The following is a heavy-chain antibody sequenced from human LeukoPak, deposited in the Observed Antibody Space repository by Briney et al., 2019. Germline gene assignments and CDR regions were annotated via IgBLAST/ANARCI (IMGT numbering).Heavy chain of an antibody. CDR1: GFTFSSYA. V-gene: IGHV3-21*01. Sequence: GGSLRLSCAASGFTFSSYALNWVRQAPGKGLEWVSSISSSSSYIYYADSVKGRFTISRDNAKNSLYLQMNSLRAEDTAVYYCAAGNYYDSSGYYYGYYYMDVWGKGTTVTISS. CDR2: ISSSSSYI. D-gene: IGHD3-22*01. CDR3: AAGNYYDSSGYYYGYYYMDV. J-gene: IGHJ6*03.